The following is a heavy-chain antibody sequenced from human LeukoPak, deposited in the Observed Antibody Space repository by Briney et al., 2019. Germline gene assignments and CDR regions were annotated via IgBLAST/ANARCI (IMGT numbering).Heavy chain of an antibody. D-gene: IGHD3-10*02. J-gene: IGHJ5*02. CDR2: ISAYNGNT. CDR1: GGTFISYA. V-gene: IGHV1-18*01. Sequence: ASVKVSCKASGGTFISYAISWVRQAPGQGLEWMGWISAYNGNTNYAQKLQGRVTMTTDTSTSTAYMELRSLRSDDTAVYYCARDQYVSRWFDPWGQGTLVTVSS. CDR3: ARDQYVSRWFDP.